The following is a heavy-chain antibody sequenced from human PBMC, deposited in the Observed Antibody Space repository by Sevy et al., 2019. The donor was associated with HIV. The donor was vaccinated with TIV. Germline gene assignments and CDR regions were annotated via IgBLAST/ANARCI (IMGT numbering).Heavy chain of an antibody. V-gene: IGHV4-59*08. J-gene: IGHJ4*02. CDR2: IYYNGHI. D-gene: IGHD1-26*01. Sequence: SETLSLTCTVSGGSITSLYWNWIRQPPGKGLECIANIYYNGHINYNPSLKSRVTLSLDTSKNQFSLRLSSVTAADTAMYYCAGENAWGRGYSWGQGTLVTASS. CDR1: GGSITSLY. CDR3: AGENAWGRGYS.